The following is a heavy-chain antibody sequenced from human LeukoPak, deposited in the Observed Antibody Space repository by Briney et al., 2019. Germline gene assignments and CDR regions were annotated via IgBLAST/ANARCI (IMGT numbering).Heavy chain of an antibody. J-gene: IGHJ4*02. D-gene: IGHD2-2*02. CDR1: GGSISSSSFF. Sequence: PSETLSLTCTVSGGSISSSSFFWAWIRQPPGKGLEWIGTVSYSGTTYYSPSLKSRVTISVDTSKNQFSLRLTSVTAADTALYYCGRSPIVVKPAAIPTEDVVRPDYFDYWGQGTLVTVSS. V-gene: IGHV4-39*01. CDR2: VSYSGTT. CDR3: GRSPIVVKPAAIPTEDVVRPDYFDY.